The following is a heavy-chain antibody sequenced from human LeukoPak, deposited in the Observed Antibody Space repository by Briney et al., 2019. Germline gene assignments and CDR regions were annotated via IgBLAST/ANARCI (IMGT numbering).Heavy chain of an antibody. CDR1: GGSIRSYY. V-gene: IGHV4-59*08. CDR3: ASGERGYSYGPLDY. D-gene: IGHD5-18*01. CDR2: IFYAGST. J-gene: IGHJ4*02. Sequence: PSGTLSLTCTVSGGSIRSYYWSWIRQPPGKGQEWIGYIFYAGSTTYNPSLKSRVTISIDPSKHQFSLELNSVTAADTAVYYCASGERGYSYGPLDYWGQGILVTVSS.